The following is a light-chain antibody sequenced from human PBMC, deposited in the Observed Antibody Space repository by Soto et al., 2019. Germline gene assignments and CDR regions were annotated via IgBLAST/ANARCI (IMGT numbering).Light chain of an antibody. CDR1: QSIGDW. CDR2: KAS. J-gene: IGKJ2*01. V-gene: IGKV1-5*03. CDR3: QQYNSYPYT. Sequence: DIQMTQSPSSLSVSVGDRVTIACRASQSIGDWLAWYQQKPGIAPNLLIYKASNLESGVPSRFFGSGSGTEFTLSITGLQPDDFATYFCQQYNSYPYTFGQGTKLEIK.